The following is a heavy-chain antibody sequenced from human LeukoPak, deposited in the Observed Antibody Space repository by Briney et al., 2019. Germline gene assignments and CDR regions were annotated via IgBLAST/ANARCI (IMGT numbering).Heavy chain of an antibody. V-gene: IGHV4-61*02. CDR1: GGSISSGSYY. CDR3: ARGRSGYDSVSIDY. Sequence: SETLSLTCTASGGSISSGSYYWSCIRQPAGKGLEWIGRIYTSGSTNYNPSLKSRVTISVDTSKNQFSLKLSSVTAADTAVYYCARGRSGYDSVSIDYWGQGTLVTVSS. CDR2: IYTSGST. J-gene: IGHJ4*02. D-gene: IGHD5-12*01.